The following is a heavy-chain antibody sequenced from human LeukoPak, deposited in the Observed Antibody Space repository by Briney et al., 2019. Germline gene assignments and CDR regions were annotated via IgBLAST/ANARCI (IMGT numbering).Heavy chain of an antibody. V-gene: IGHV3-23*01. CDR3: AKDLDYITYGYYFDY. CDR2: VGAGGTFT. Sequence: QAGGSLRLSCTASGFTFSSYAMNWVRQAPGKGLEWVSGVGAGGTFTYYADSVKGRFTISRDNSRNTLYLQMNSLRADDTAVYYCAKDLDYITYGYYFDYWGQGTLVTVSS. CDR1: GFTFSSYA. D-gene: IGHD4-11*01. J-gene: IGHJ4*02.